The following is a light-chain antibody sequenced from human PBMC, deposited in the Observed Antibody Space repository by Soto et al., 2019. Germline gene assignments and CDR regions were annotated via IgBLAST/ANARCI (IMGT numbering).Light chain of an antibody. CDR1: QSVSNN. J-gene: IGKJ4*01. CDR2: GAS. CDR3: QKYNSAPLT. V-gene: IGKV3-15*01. Sequence: EIVMTQSPATLSVSPGERATLSCRASQSVSNNLAWYQQKPGQAPRLLIYGASTRATGIPARFSGSGSGTDFTLTITSLQSEDFAAYYCQKYNSAPLTFGGGTKVDIK.